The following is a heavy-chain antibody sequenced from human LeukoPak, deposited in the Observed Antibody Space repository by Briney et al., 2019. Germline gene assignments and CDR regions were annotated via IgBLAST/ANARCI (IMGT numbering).Heavy chain of an antibody. D-gene: IGHD6-19*01. CDR3: AREDRSSSTCLFDS. J-gene: IGHJ4*02. V-gene: IGHV4-59*01. Sequence: PSETLSLTCSVSGGSINNYYWSWIRQPPGKGLEWIGYIYYSGGTKYNPSLKSRVTLSIDTSKSQFALNMTSMTAADTAVYYCAREDRSSSTCLFDSWGQGTLVTVSS. CDR1: GGSINNYY. CDR2: IYYSGGT.